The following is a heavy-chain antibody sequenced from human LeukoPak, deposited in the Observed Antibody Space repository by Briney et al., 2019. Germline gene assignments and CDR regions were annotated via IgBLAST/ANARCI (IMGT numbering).Heavy chain of an antibody. CDR1: GFTFSSYS. Sequence: GGSLRHSCAASGFTFSSYSMNWVRQAPGKWLEWVSSISSSSYIYYADSVKGRFTISRDNAKNSLYLHMNSLRAEDTAVYYCASAYYYDSSGYYPYAEYFQHWGQGTLVTVSS. J-gene: IGHJ1*01. V-gene: IGHV3-21*01. CDR3: ASAYYYDSSGYYPYAEYFQH. D-gene: IGHD3-22*01. CDR2: ISSSSYI.